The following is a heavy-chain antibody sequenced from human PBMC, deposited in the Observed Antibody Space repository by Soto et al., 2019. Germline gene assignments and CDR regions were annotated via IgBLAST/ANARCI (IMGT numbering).Heavy chain of an antibody. CDR2: IYPGDSDT. J-gene: IGHJ6*02. CDR1: GYSFTSYW. V-gene: IGHV5-51*01. D-gene: IGHD3-22*01. Sequence: PGESLKISCKGSGYSFTSYWIGWVRQMPGKGLEWMGIIYPGDSDTRYSPSFQGQVTISADKSISTAYLQWSSLKASDTAMYYCARQIGYDSSGYQPAYGMAVWGQGTTVTVSS. CDR3: ARQIGYDSSGYQPAYGMAV.